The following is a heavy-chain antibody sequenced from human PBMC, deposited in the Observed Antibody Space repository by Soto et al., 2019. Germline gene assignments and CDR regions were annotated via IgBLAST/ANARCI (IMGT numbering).Heavy chain of an antibody. Sequence: GASVKVSCKASGYTFTSYGISWVRQAPGQGLEWMGWISAYNGNTNYEKKLQGRVTMTTDTSTSTAYMELRSLRSDDTAVYYCAIDEVVLPLSYYYGMDVWGQGTTVTVSS. J-gene: IGHJ6*02. CDR2: ISAYNGNT. CDR3: AIDEVVLPLSYYYGMDV. CDR1: GYTFTSYG. D-gene: IGHD2-15*01. V-gene: IGHV1-18*01.